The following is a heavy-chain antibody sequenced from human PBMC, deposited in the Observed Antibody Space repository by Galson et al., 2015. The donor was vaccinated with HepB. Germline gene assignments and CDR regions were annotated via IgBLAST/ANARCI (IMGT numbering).Heavy chain of an antibody. CDR3: ARGYDCSVDY. V-gene: IGHV3-7*03. CDR1: GFTFDTYW. Sequence: SLRLSCAASGFTFDTYWMHWVRQVPGKGLEWVANINEDGSQKFYVDSVKGRFTLSRDNGENLVYLQMNSLRAEDTAVYYCARGYDCSVDYWGQGKVVTVSS. J-gene: IGHJ4*02. D-gene: IGHD4-11*01. CDR2: INEDGSQK.